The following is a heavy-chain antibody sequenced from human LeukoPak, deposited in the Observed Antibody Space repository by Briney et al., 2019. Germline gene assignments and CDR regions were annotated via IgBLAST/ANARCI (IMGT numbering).Heavy chain of an antibody. J-gene: IGHJ4*02. D-gene: IGHD6-19*01. Sequence: SETLSLTCTASGGSISSYYWSWIRQPPGKGLEWIGYIYYSGSTNYNPSLKSRVTISVDTSKNQFPLKLSSVTAADTAVYYCARGIGIAVAQWRVLFDYWGQGTLVTVSS. CDR1: GGSISSYY. CDR3: ARGIGIAVAQWRVLFDY. V-gene: IGHV4-59*01. CDR2: IYYSGST.